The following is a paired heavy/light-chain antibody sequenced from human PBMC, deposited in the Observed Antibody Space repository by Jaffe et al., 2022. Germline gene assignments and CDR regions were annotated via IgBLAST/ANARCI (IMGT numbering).Light chain of an antibody. CDR1: TGAVTSGHY. J-gene: IGLJ3*02. CDR2: NSN. CDR3: LLAYDNFRV. V-gene: IGLV7-46*01. Sequence: QAVVTQEPSLTVSPGGTVTLTCGSSTGAVTSGHYPYWFQQKPGQAPTTLIYNSNNKHSWTPARFSGSLLGGKAALTLSGAQPEDEAEYYCLLAYDNFRVFGGGTKVTVL.
Heavy chain of an antibody. CDR1: GFTFSNYG. D-gene: IGHD2-8*02. CDR3: ATWSNENY. J-gene: IGHJ4*02. V-gene: IGHV3-23*01. CDR2: IRIRGDST. Sequence: VQLLESGGGLVQPGGSLRLSCAASGFTFSNYGMTWVRQAPGKGLEWVTAIRIRGDSTDYAESVKGRFTISRDNSKNTLYLQMNSLRAEDTAIYYCATWSNENYWGQGTLVTVSS.